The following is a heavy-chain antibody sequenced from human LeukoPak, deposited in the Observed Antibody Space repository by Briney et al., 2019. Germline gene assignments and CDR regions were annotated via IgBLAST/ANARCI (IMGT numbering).Heavy chain of an antibody. CDR1: GGSFSGYY. Sequence: SETLSLTCAVYGGSFSGYYWSWIRQPPGKGLEWIGEINHSGSTNYNPSLKSRVTISVDTSKNQFSLKLSSVTAADTAVYYCAXRLITXGGVIVTCFDYWGQGTLVTVSS. CDR2: INHSGST. D-gene: IGHD3-16*02. J-gene: IGHJ4*02. CDR3: AXRLITXGGVIVTCFDY. V-gene: IGHV4-34*01.